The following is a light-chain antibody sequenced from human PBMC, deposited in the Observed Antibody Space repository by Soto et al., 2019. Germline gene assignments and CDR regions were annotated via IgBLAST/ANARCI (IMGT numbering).Light chain of an antibody. CDR1: QSVSSSY. CDR2: GAA. J-gene: IGKJ1*01. CDR3: QQYGSSPRP. Sequence: EIALTQSPGTLSLSPGERATLSCRASQSVSSSYLAWYQQKPGQGPRLLIYGAASRATGIPDMLSGSGSGTDFPLTISRLEPEDCAVYYCQQYGSSPRPVGQGPKVEI. V-gene: IGKV3-20*01.